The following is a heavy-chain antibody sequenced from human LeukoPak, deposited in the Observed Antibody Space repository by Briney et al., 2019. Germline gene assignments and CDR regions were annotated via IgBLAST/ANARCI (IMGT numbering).Heavy chain of an antibody. CDR3: ARDQGSSGYYLLDV. D-gene: IGHD3-22*01. Sequence: GASVKVSCKASGYTFTSYGISWVRQAPGQGLEWMGWISAYNGNTNYAQKLQGRVTMTTDTSTSTVYMELSSLRSEDTAVYYCARDQGSSGYYLLDVWGKGTTVTVSS. V-gene: IGHV1-18*01. CDR2: ISAYNGNT. J-gene: IGHJ6*04. CDR1: GYTFTSYG.